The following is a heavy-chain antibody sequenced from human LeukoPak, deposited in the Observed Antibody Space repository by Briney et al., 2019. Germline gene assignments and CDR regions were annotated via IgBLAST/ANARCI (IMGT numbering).Heavy chain of an antibody. CDR1: GFTFSSYA. V-gene: IGHV3-23*01. D-gene: IGHD3-10*01. J-gene: IGHJ4*02. CDR2: ISHTGGST. Sequence: GGSLRLSCAASGFTFSSYALSWVRQAPGMGLQWVSAISHTGGSTYYADSVKGRFTISRDNSKNTLYLQMNSLRAEDTAVYYCAKDRAPFGESPFDYWGQGTLVTVSS. CDR3: AKDRAPFGESPFDY.